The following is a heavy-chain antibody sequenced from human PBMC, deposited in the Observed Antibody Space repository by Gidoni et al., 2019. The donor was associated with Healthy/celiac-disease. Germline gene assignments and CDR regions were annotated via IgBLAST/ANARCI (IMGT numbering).Heavy chain of an antibody. CDR3: AKDGGAGAFDI. CDR2: ISWNSGSI. D-gene: IGHD1-26*01. Sequence: EVQLVESGGGLVQPGRSLRLSCAASGFTFDDYAMHWVRQAPGNGLEWVSGISWNSGSIGYADSVKGRFTISRDNAKNSLYLQMNSLRAEDTALYYCAKDGGAGAFDIWGQGTMVTVSS. J-gene: IGHJ3*02. V-gene: IGHV3-9*01. CDR1: GFTFDDYA.